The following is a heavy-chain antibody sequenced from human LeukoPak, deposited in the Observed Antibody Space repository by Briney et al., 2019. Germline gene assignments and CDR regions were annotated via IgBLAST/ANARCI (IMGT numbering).Heavy chain of an antibody. J-gene: IGHJ5*02. CDR3: ARDGYCSGGSCHTLFKSYNWFDP. CDR2: INSSSSYI. CDR1: GFTFSSYS. D-gene: IGHD2-15*01. V-gene: IGHV3-21*01. Sequence: EGTLSLSCAASGFTFSSYSRNWVRQAPGKGLEWVASINSSSSYIYYADSVKSRFTISRDNAKNSLYLQMNSLRAEDTAVYYCARDGYCSGGSCHTLFKSYNWFDPWGQGTLVTVSS.